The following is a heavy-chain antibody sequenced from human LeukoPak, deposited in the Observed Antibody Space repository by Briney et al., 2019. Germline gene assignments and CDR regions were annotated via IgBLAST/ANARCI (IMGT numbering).Heavy chain of an antibody. Sequence: ASVKVSCKASGYTFTSYGISWVRQAPGQGLEWMGWISAYNGNTNYAQKFQGRVTMTRDTSISTAYMELSRLRSDDTAVYYCARAPPYSSGPHGYWGQGTLVTVSS. CDR3: ARAPPYSSGPHGY. D-gene: IGHD6-19*01. CDR1: GYTFTSYG. J-gene: IGHJ4*02. V-gene: IGHV1-18*01. CDR2: ISAYNGNT.